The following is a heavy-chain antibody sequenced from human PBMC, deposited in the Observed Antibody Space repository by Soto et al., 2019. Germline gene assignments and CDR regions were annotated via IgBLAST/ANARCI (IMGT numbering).Heavy chain of an antibody. CDR1: GYSLTELS. V-gene: IGHV1-24*01. CDR2: FDPEDGET. Sequence: GASVKVSCTDSGYSLTELSSHWVRQAPGKGLEWMGGFDPEDGETIYAQKFQGRVTMTEDTSTDTAYMELSSLRSEDTAVYYCATDHYGDSYYYFDYWGQGTLVTVSS. D-gene: IGHD4-17*01. CDR3: ATDHYGDSYYYFDY. J-gene: IGHJ4*02.